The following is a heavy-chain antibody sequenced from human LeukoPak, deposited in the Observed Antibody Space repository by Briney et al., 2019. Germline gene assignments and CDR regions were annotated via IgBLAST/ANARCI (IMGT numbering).Heavy chain of an antibody. V-gene: IGHV4-34*01. CDR2: ISHRGGT. CDR1: SVSFNDYY. Sequence: SETLSLTCGVYSVSFNDYYWKWMRQPPGMGLVWIADISHRGGTGYNPSLNSRVTISVDTSKNVFSLKLSSVTAADTAVYYCARAYYYDSSAAIDYWGQGILVTVSS. CDR3: ARAYYYDSSAAIDY. D-gene: IGHD3-22*01. J-gene: IGHJ4*02.